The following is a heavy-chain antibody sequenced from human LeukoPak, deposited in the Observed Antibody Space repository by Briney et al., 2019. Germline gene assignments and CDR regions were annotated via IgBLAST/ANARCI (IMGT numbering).Heavy chain of an antibody. V-gene: IGHV4-34*01. CDR2: INHSGST. D-gene: IGHD4-23*01. J-gene: IGHJ2*01. Sequence: SETLSLTCAVYFGSLRGYYRSWIRQPPGKGLEWIGEINHSGSTNYNTSLKSRVTISVDTSKNQISLKLSSVTPADPAVYDCARGQDYGGNSDHWYFDLWGRGTLVTVSS. CDR1: FGSLRGYY. CDR3: ARGQDYGGNSDHWYFDL.